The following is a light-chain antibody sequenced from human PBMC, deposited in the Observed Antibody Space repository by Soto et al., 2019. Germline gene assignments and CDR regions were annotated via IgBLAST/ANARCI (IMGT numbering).Light chain of an antibody. V-gene: IGKV2-30*01. CDR2: QVS. J-gene: IGKJ5*01. CDR1: QSLVYSDGDTY. CDR3: MQNTHWPIT. Sequence: VMMAQSPLSLPVTLGQPASISCSSSQSLVYSDGDTYLSWFQQRPGQSPRRLLSQVSNRDSGVPDRFSGSGSGTDFTLKISSVEADDVAVYYCMQNTHWPITFGQGTRLEN.